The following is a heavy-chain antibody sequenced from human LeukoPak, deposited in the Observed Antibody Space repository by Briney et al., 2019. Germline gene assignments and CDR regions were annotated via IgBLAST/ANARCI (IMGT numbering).Heavy chain of an antibody. CDR3: ARSSIVGARANHYYFDY. Sequence: PSETLSLTCAVYGGSFSGYYWSWIRQPPGKGLEWIGEINHSGSTNYNPSLKSRVTISVDTSKNQFSLKLSSVTAADTAVYYCARSSIVGARANHYYFDYWGQGTLVTVSS. D-gene: IGHD1-26*01. CDR1: GGSFSGYY. CDR2: INHSGST. V-gene: IGHV4-34*01. J-gene: IGHJ4*02.